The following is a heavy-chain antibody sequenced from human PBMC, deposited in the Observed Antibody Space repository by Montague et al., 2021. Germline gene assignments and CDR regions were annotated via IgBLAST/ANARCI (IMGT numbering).Heavy chain of an antibody. Sequence: SLRLSCAASGFTFSTSWMSWVRQAPGKGLEWVSHIRDDGGATYHVDSVKGRFTISRDNAKNSLYLQMSSLRAEDTAVYYCARYTYNYCDYWGQGTLVTVSS. CDR3: ARYTYNYCDY. CDR1: GFTFSTSW. D-gene: IGHD5-24*01. J-gene: IGHJ4*02. CDR2: IRDDGGAT. V-gene: IGHV3-7*05.